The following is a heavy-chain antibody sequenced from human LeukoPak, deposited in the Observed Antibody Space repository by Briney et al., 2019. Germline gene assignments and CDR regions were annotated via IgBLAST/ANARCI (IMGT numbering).Heavy chain of an antibody. CDR2: IYYSGST. J-gene: IGHJ4*02. Sequence: PSETLSLTCTVSGGSISGYYWSWIRQPPGKGLQFIGYIYYSGSTNYNPSLESRVTISVDTSKNQFSLKLRSVTPADTAVYYCARLSKDTVVLPAAMAHYFDYWGQGTLVTVSS. D-gene: IGHD2-2*01. CDR1: GGSISGYY. V-gene: IGHV4-59*08. CDR3: ARLSKDTVVLPAAMAHYFDY.